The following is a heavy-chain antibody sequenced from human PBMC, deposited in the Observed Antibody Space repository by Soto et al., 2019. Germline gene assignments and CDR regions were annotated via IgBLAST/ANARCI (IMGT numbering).Heavy chain of an antibody. V-gene: IGHV3-30*18. J-gene: IGHJ6*02. Sequence: PGGSLRLSCVASGFFFSSHGMYWVRQAPGRGLEWVALISYEGSHKYYVDSVKGRFTISRDNSKKTVYLHMTSLRAEDTAPYYCAKDFELPDGDYYHYGMDVWGQGTTVTVSS. CDR1: GFFFSSHG. CDR2: ISYEGSHK. D-gene: IGHD1-1*01. CDR3: AKDFELPDGDYYHYGMDV.